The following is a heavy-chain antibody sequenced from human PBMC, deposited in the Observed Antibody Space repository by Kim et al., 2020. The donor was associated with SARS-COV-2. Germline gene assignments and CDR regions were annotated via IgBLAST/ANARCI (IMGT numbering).Heavy chain of an antibody. V-gene: IGHV1-46*01. Sequence: ASVKVSCKASGYTFTGYYMHWVRQAPGQGLEWMGIINPSGDSTTYAQKFQGRVTMTRDTSTSTVYMELSSLRSEDTAVYYCAGEQQLEPNLGYGMAVWGQGTTVTVSS. CDR3: AGEQQLEPNLGYGMAV. CDR2: INPSGDST. D-gene: IGHD6-13*01. J-gene: IGHJ6*02. CDR1: GYTFTGYY.